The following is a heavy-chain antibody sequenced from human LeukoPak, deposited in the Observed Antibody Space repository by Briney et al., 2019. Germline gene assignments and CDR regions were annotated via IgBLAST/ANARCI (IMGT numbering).Heavy chain of an antibody. CDR2: IWYDGSNK. Sequence: PGGSLRLSCAASGFTFSSYGMHWVRQAPGKGLEWVAVIWYDGSNKHYADSVKGRFTISRDNSKNTLYLQMNSLRAEDTAVYYCAKDRGSAYYYIDYWGQGTLVTASS. CDR1: GFTFSSYG. V-gene: IGHV3-33*06. J-gene: IGHJ4*02. CDR3: AKDRGSAYYYIDY. D-gene: IGHD3-22*01.